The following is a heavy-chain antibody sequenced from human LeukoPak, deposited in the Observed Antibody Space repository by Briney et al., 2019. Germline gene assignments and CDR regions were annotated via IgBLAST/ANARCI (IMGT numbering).Heavy chain of an antibody. CDR3: AREYGELDY. V-gene: IGHV4-4*07. J-gene: IGHJ4*02. Sequence: SEPLSLTCTVLGGSISGFYWSWIRQPAGKGLEWIGRIIPSRGTNYNPSLKSRVTMSTDTSRNQFSLKLRSVTAADTAVYYCAREYGELDYWGQGTLVNVS. D-gene: IGHD4/OR15-4a*01. CDR2: IIPSRGT. CDR1: GGSISGFY.